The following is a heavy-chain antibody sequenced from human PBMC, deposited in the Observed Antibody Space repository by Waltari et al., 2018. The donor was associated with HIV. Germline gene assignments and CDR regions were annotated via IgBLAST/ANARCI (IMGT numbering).Heavy chain of an antibody. Sequence: EVQLVESGGGLVKPGGSLRLSCEASGFTFSSYTMNWVRQAPGKGLEWVSSISRSSSDIYYAVSVKGRFTISRDNAKNSLFLQMSSLRAEDMAVYYCARASRGVAVAGFDYWGQGILVTVSS. CDR1: GFTFSSYT. V-gene: IGHV3-21*01. CDR3: ARASRGVAVAGFDY. J-gene: IGHJ4*02. D-gene: IGHD6-19*01. CDR2: ISRSSSDI.